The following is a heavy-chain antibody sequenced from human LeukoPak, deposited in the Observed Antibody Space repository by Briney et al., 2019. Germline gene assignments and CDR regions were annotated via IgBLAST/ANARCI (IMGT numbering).Heavy chain of an antibody. CDR3: ARVRDSSGYDLGAFDV. Sequence: PSETLSLTCTVSNVSISSNFWSWIRQPAGKRLEWIGRISNSGSTNYNPSLKSRVTRSVDTSKNQFSLRLSSVAAADTAIYYCARVRDSSGYDLGAFDVWGHGTMVTVSS. J-gene: IGHJ3*01. CDR2: ISNSGST. V-gene: IGHV4-4*07. D-gene: IGHD3-22*01. CDR1: NVSISSNF.